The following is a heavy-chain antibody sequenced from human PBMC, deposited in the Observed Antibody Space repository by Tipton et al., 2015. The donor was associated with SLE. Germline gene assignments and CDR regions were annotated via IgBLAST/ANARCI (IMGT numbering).Heavy chain of an antibody. CDR3: ARAASYYDFWSGYSVLYYYYMDV. Sequence: TLSLTCSVSGVSISTSRYYWGGIRQSPGQGLAWIGEINHSGSTNYNPSLNSRVTISVDTAKNHFSLKLSSVTAADTAVYYCARAASYYDFWSGYSVLYYYYMDVWGKGTTVTVSS. J-gene: IGHJ6*03. CDR2: INHSGST. V-gene: IGHV4-39*07. CDR1: GVSISTSRYY. D-gene: IGHD3-3*01.